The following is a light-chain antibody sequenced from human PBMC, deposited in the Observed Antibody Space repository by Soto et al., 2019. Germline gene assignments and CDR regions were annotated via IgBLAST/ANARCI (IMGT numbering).Light chain of an antibody. V-gene: IGLV2-14*01. CDR2: DVS. CDR3: TSYTTSTTRV. Sequence: QSALTQPASVSGSPGQSITISCTGTSSDVGSYNYVSWYQQHPGKAPKLMIYDVSHRPSGVSNRFSGSKSGHTASLTISGLQAEDEADYYCTSYTTSTTRVFGGGTQLTVL. CDR1: SSDVGSYNY. J-gene: IGLJ3*02.